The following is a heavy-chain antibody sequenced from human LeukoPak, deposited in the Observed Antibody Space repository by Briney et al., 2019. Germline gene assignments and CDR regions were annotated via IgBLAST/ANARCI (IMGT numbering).Heavy chain of an antibody. Sequence: PGGSLRLSCAASGFIFEKYWMNWVRQVPGKGLGCLANIKEDGSETYYADSVKGRFTISRDNPKNLLFLQINSLRVEDTAVYYCARETPRRGETRDGYRWGQGTVVTVSS. CDR1: GFIFEKYW. CDR3: ARETPRRGETRDGYR. V-gene: IGHV3-7*01. J-gene: IGHJ4*02. CDR2: IKEDGSET. D-gene: IGHD5-24*01.